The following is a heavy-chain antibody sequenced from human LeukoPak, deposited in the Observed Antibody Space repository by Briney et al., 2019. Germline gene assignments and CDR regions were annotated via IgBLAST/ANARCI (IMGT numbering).Heavy chain of an antibody. D-gene: IGHD3-22*01. V-gene: IGHV3-30*18. J-gene: IGHJ4*02. CDR3: AKDERDYYDSSGYMGQWYFDY. Sequence: GGSLRLSFAASGFTFSSYGMHWVRQAPGKGLEWVAVISYDGSNKYYADSVKGQFTISRDNSKNTLYLQMNSLRAEDTAVYYCAKDERDYYDSSGYMGQWYFDYWGQGTLVTVSS. CDR1: GFTFSSYG. CDR2: ISYDGSNK.